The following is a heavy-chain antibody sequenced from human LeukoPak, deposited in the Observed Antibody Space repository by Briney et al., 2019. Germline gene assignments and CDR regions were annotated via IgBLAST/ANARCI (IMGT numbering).Heavy chain of an antibody. V-gene: IGHV4-59*01. CDR3: ARGDQVGDYYYYYMDV. CDR1: GGSISSYY. CDR2: IYYSGST. D-gene: IGHD3-16*01. J-gene: IGHJ6*03. Sequence: SETLSLTCTVSGGSISSYYWSWIRQPPGKGLEWIGYIYYSGSTNYNPSLKSRVTISVDTSKNQFSLKLSSVTAADTAVYYCARGDQVGDYYYYYMDVWGKGTTVTISS.